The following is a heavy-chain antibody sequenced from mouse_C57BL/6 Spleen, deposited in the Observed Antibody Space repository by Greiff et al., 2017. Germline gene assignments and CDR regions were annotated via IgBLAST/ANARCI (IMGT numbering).Heavy chain of an antibody. CDR1: GYTFTSYW. J-gene: IGHJ2*01. V-gene: IGHV1-61*01. CDR3: ARTGTYYFDY. CDR2: IYPSDSET. Sequence: VQLQQPGAELVRPGSSVKLSCKASGYTFTSYWMDWVKQRPGQGLEWIGNIYPSDSETHYNQKFKDKATLTVDKSSSTAYMQLSSLTSEDSAVYYCARTGTYYFDYWGQGTTLTVSS. D-gene: IGHD4-1*01.